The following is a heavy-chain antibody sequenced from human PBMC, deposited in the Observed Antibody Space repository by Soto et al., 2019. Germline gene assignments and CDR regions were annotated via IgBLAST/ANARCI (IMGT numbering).Heavy chain of an antibody. CDR3: CMRREYFQH. D-gene: IGHD1-26*01. J-gene: IGHJ1*01. CDR1: GFTFSSYG. CDR2: ISYDGSNK. Sequence: QVQLVESGGGVVQPGRSLRLSCAASGFTFSSYGMHWVRQAPGKGLEWVAVISYDGSNKYYADSVKGRFTISRDNSKNTLYLQMNSLRAEDTAVYYCCMRREYFQHWGQGSLVTVSS. V-gene: IGHV3-30*03.